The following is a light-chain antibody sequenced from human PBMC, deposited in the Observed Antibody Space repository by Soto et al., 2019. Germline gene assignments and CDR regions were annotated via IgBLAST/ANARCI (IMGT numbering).Light chain of an antibody. CDR3: WFSIT. Sequence: EIVMTQSPATLSVSPGERATLSCRASQSVSGNLAWYQQKPGQAPRLLIYGASTRANGIPARFSGSGSGAEFTLTISSLQSEDFAVYNKWFSITFGQGTRLEIK. J-gene: IGKJ5*01. CDR1: QSVSGN. CDR2: GAS. V-gene: IGKV3-15*01.